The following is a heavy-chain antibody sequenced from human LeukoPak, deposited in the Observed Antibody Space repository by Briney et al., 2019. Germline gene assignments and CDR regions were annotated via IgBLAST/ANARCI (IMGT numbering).Heavy chain of an antibody. CDR3: ARRTSALDV. CDR2: IYPGDSDT. D-gene: IGHD1-7*01. V-gene: IGHV5-51*01. J-gene: IGHJ6*02. Sequence: GESLKISCKGSGYRFTSNWIGWVRQMPGKGLEWMGIIYPGDSDTRYSPSFQGQVAISADKSISTAYLQWSSLKASDTAIYYCARRTSALDVWGQGTTVTVSS. CDR1: GYRFTSNW.